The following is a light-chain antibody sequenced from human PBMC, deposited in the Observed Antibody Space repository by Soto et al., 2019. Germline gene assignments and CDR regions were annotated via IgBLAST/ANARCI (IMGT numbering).Light chain of an antibody. J-gene: IGKJ1*01. V-gene: IGKV1-13*02. CDR3: QQYNGYSPRT. Sequence: AIQLTQSPSSLSASVGDRVTITCRASQGIGSALAWYQQKPGKAPKLLIYDASSLESGVPSRFSGSGSGTDFTLTISSLQPEDFATYYCQQYNGYSPRTFGQGTKVDIK. CDR2: DAS. CDR1: QGIGSA.